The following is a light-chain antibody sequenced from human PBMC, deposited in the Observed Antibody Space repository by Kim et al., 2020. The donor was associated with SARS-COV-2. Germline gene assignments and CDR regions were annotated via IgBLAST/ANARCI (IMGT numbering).Light chain of an antibody. CDR1: KVGDRY. J-gene: IGLJ2*01. CDR3: QAWDSSIVV. V-gene: IGLV3-1*01. Sequence: SVSPGRTARITEPGDKVGDRYACWYQQKPGQSPVMVIYQDNMRPSGIPERFSGSNSGNTATLTISGTQAMDEADYYCQAWDSSIVVFGGGTQLTVL. CDR2: QDN.